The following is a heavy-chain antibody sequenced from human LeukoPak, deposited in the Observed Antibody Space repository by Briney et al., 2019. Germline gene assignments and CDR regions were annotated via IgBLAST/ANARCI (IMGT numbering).Heavy chain of an antibody. V-gene: IGHV3-74*01. J-gene: IGHJ5*02. CDR2: INSDGSTT. D-gene: IGHD3-10*01. CDR3: ATVRSGSWDWFDP. Sequence: GGSLRLSCAASGFTFKNYWMFWVRQAPGKGLVWVARINSDGSTTTYVDSVKGRFTISRDNAKNTVYLQMNSLRVDDTAVYYCATVRSGSWDWFDPWGQGTLVTVSS. CDR1: GFTFKNYW.